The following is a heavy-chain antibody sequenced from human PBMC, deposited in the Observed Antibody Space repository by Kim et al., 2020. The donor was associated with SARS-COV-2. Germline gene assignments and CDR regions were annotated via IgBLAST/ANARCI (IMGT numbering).Heavy chain of an antibody. V-gene: IGHV4-38-2*02. CDR3: ARDLVVVAATAYYYYGMDV. J-gene: IGHJ6*02. Sequence: SETLSLTCTVSGYSISSGYYWGWIRQPPGKGLEWIGSIYHSGSTYYNPSLKSRVTISVDTSKNQFSLKLSSVTAADTAVYYCARDLVVVAATAYYYYGMDVCGQGTTVTVSS. CDR1: GYSISSGYY. CDR2: IYHSGST. D-gene: IGHD2-15*01.